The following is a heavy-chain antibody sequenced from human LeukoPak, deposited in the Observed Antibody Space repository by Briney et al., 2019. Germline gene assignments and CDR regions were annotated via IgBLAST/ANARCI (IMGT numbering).Heavy chain of an antibody. Sequence: SETLSLTCTVSGGSISSTTYYWGWIRQPPRKGLEWIGTIYYSGTTYFNPSLKSRVTISVDTSKNQFSLGLSSMTAADTAVYYCARGPTLKYFHHWGQGTLVSVSS. J-gene: IGHJ1*01. CDR3: ARGPTLKYFHH. CDR1: GGSISSTTYY. V-gene: IGHV4-39*02. CDR2: IYYSGTT.